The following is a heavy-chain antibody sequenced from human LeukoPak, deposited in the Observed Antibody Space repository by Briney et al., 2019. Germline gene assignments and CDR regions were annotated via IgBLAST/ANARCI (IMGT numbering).Heavy chain of an antibody. V-gene: IGHV1-2*02. Sequence: ASVKVSCKASGYTFTGYYMHWVRQAPGQGLEWMGWINPNSGGTNYAQKFQGRVTMTRDTSISTAYMELSRLRSDDTAVYYCARGQGSGSSYFDYWGQGTLVTVSS. CDR1: GYTFTGYY. CDR3: ARGQGSGSSYFDY. D-gene: IGHD3-10*01. J-gene: IGHJ4*02. CDR2: INPNSGGT.